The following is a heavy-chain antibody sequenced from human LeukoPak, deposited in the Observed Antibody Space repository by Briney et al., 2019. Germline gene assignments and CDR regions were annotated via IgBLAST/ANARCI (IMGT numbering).Heavy chain of an antibody. CDR2: INHSGST. J-gene: IGHJ4*02. D-gene: IGHD2-2*01. CDR3: ARRRGLVRGWYCSSTSCQYYFDY. V-gene: IGHV4-34*01. Sequence: SETLSLTCAVYGGSFSGYYWSWIRQPPGKGREWIGEINHSGSTNYNPSLKSRVTISVDTSKNQFSLKLSSVTAAATAVYYCARRRGLVRGWYCSSTSCQYYFDYWGQGTLVTVSS. CDR1: GGSFSGYY.